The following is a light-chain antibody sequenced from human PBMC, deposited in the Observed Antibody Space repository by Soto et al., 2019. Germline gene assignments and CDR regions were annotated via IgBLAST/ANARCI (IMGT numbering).Light chain of an antibody. CDR1: SSDVGGYNY. J-gene: IGLJ1*01. CDR2: DVS. CDR3: SSYTSSSTLLYV. V-gene: IGLV2-14*01. Sequence: QSVLTQPASVSGSPGQSITISCTGTSSDVGGYNYVSWCQQHPGKAPKLMIYDVSNRPSGVSNRFSGSKSGNTASLTISGLQAEDEADYYCSSYTSSSTLLYVFGTGTKLTV.